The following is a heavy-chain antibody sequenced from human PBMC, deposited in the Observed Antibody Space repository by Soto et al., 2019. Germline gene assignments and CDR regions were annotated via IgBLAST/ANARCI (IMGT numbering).Heavy chain of an antibody. CDR3: AREDILGVRSFDY. CDR2: ISSGSKTI. V-gene: IGHV3-48*02. J-gene: IGHJ4*02. D-gene: IGHD3-9*01. CDR1: GFTFSGYS. Sequence: GGSLRLSCAASGFTFSGYSVNWVRQAPGKGLEWVSYISSGSKTIYYAESVKGRFTVSRDNARNSQFLQMNSLRDEDTAVYYCAREDILGVRSFDYWGQGTLVTVSS.